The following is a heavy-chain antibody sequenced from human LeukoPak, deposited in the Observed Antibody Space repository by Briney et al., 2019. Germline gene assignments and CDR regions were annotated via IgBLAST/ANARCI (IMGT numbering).Heavy chain of an antibody. CDR2: IASDGSST. CDR3: ARGRPHGNDY. D-gene: IGHD4-23*01. V-gene: IGHV3-74*01. J-gene: IGHJ4*02. Sequence: GGSLRLSCAASGFTFSSYWMNWVRKAPGKGLVWVSRIASDGSSTTYADSVKGRFSISRDNAKNTLYLQMNSLRAEDTAVYYCARGRPHGNDYWGQGTLVTVSS. CDR1: GFTFSSYW.